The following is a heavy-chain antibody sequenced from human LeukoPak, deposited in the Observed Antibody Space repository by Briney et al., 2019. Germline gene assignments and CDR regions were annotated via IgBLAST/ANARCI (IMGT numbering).Heavy chain of an antibody. CDR1: GGSINSSSYY. CDR3: ARRAAGSWGAFDI. D-gene: IGHD3-10*01. Sequence: PSETLSLTCTVSGGSINSSSYYWGWIRQPPGKGLEWIGTIYYSGSTYYNPSLKSRVTISVDTSKNQFSLKLSSVTAADTAVYYCARRAAGSWGAFDIWGQGTMVTVSS. V-gene: IGHV4-39*01. J-gene: IGHJ3*02. CDR2: IYYSGST.